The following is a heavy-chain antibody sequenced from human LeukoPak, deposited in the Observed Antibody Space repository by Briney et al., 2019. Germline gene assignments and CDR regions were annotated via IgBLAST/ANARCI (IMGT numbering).Heavy chain of an antibody. V-gene: IGHV1-2*02. D-gene: IGHD2-15*01. J-gene: IGHJ4*02. CDR2: INPNSGGT. CDR1: GYTFTGYY. CDR3: ARARGGYCSGGSCYQLDY. Sequence: ASVKVSCKASGYTFTGYYTHWVRQAPGQGLEWMGWINPNSGGTNYAQKFQGRVTMTRDTSISTAYMELSRLRSDDTAVYYCARARGGYCSGGSCYQLDYWGQGTLVTVSS.